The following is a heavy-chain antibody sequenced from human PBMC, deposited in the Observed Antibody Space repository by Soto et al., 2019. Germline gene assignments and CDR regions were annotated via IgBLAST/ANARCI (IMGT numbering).Heavy chain of an antibody. CDR3: ARGRYFDWLLAHYYYGMDV. V-gene: IGHV1-8*01. D-gene: IGHD3-9*01. CDR1: GYTFTSYD. J-gene: IGHJ6*02. Sequence: ASVTVSCKASGYTFTSYDINWVRQATGQGLEWMGWMNPNSGNTGYAQKFQGRVTMTRNTSISTAYMELSSLRSEDTAVYYCARGRYFDWLLAHYYYGMDVWGQGTTVTVSS. CDR2: MNPNSGNT.